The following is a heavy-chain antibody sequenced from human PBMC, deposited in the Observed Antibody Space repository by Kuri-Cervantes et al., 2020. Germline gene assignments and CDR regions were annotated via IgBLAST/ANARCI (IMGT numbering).Heavy chain of an antibody. Sequence: GGSLRLSCAASGFTFDDYAMHWVRQAPGKGLEWVSVISWNSGDIGYADSVKGRFTISRDNAKNSLYLQMNSLRAEDTALYYCAKGDYYYYYMDVWGKGTTVTVSS. J-gene: IGHJ6*03. CDR1: GFTFDDYA. CDR3: AKGDYYYYYMDV. CDR2: ISWNSGDI. D-gene: IGHD5-24*01. V-gene: IGHV3-9*01.